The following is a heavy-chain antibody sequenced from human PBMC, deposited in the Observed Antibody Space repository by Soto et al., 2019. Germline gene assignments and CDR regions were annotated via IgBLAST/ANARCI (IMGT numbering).Heavy chain of an antibody. Sequence: GGALRLCCAASGFTFSSYSMNWVRQAPGKGPEWVSYISSSSSTIYYADSVKGRFPISRANAKNSLYLQMNSLRGEDTAVYYCARGSGYSYGPIDYWGEGPLLTVSS. CDR1: GFTFSSYS. CDR2: ISSSSSTI. CDR3: ARGSGYSYGPIDY. J-gene: IGHJ4*02. D-gene: IGHD5-18*01. V-gene: IGHV3-48*01.